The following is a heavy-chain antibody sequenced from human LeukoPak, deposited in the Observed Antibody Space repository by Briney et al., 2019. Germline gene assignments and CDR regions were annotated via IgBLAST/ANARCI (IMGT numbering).Heavy chain of an antibody. CDR1: GGSFSGYY. D-gene: IGHD2/OR15-2a*01. V-gene: IGHV4-34*01. J-gene: IGHJ5*02. CDR3: ARARQNRNWFTP. Sequence: SETLSLTCAVYGGSFSGYYWTWIRQPPGKGLEWIGEMNHSGSANYNPSLKSRVTISVDTSKNQCSLRLSSVTAADTAVYYCARARQNRNWFTPGGKGPRVPVPS. CDR2: MNHSGSA.